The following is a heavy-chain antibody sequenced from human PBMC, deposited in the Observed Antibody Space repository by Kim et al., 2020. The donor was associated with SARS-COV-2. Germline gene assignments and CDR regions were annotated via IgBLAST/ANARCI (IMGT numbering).Heavy chain of an antibody. Sequence: GGSLRLSCAASGFTFINYAMNWVRQAPGKGLEWVSSIGGGGRTTYYADSVQGRFTISRDNSKSTLYLQLNSLRAEDTAVYYCARALINKWYEDYWGQGTL. J-gene: IGHJ4*02. CDR3: ARALINKWYEDY. CDR1: GFTFINYA. V-gene: IGHV3-23*01. D-gene: IGHD2-15*01. CDR2: IGGGGRTT.